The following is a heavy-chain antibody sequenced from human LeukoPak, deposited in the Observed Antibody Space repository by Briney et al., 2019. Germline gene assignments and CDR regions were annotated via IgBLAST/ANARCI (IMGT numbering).Heavy chain of an antibody. V-gene: IGHV4-38-2*01. D-gene: IGHD3-3*01. CDR1: GYSISSGYY. Sequence: KSSETLSLTCALSGYSISSGYYWGWIRQPPGKGLEWIGSIYHSGSTYYNPSLKSRVTISVDTSKNQFSLKLRSVTAADTAVYYCARVAWSGYYWFDPWGQGTLVTVSP. CDR3: ARVAWSGYYWFDP. CDR2: IYHSGST. J-gene: IGHJ5*02.